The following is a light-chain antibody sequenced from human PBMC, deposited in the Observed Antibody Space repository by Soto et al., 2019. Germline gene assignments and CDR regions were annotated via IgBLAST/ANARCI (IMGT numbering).Light chain of an antibody. Sequence: DIQMTQSPSSLSASVGDRVTITCRASQSISSYLNWYQQKPGKAPKLLIYAASSLQSGVPSRFSGRGSGTDFTLTISSLQAEDFATYYCQHSYSTRWTFGQGTKVEIK. CDR1: QSISSY. J-gene: IGKJ1*01. CDR3: QHSYSTRWT. V-gene: IGKV1-39*01. CDR2: AAS.